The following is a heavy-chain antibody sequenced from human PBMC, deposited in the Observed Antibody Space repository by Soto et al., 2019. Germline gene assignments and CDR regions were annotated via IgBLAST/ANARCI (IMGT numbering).Heavy chain of an antibody. CDR2: LSGDSSDR. CDR3: TRGPRPISTGTGAY. Sequence: GGSLRLSCAASGFTFRNYAMSWVRQAPGKGLEWVSSLSGDSSDRYYAASVLGRFTLSRDYSKNTLFLQMNSLRVEDTGLYYCTRGPRPISTGTGAYWGQGTQVTVSS. J-gene: IGHJ4*02. CDR1: GFTFRNYA. V-gene: IGHV3-23*01. D-gene: IGHD3-10*01.